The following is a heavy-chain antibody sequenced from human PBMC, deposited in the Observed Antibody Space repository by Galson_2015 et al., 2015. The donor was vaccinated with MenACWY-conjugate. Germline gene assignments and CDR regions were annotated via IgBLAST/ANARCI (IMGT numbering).Heavy chain of an antibody. V-gene: IGHV3-53*01. CDR1: AFRVGSNY. CDR2: IYSGGDT. D-gene: IGHD6-6*01. J-gene: IGHJ4*02. CDR3: ARVGGSSLAPFDY. Sequence: SLRLACATSAFRVGSNYMRWVRQAPGKGLEWVSIIYSGGDTYYADSVKGRFTISRDNSKNTLYLQMNYLRAEDTAVYYCARVGGSSLAPFDYWGQGTLVTVSS.